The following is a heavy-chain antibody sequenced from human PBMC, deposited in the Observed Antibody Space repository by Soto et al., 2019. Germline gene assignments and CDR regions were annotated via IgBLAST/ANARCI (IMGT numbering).Heavy chain of an antibody. J-gene: IGHJ6*02. V-gene: IGHV3-30-3*01. Sequence: GGSLRLSCAASGFTFSSYAMHWVRQAPGKGLEWVAVISYDGSNKYYADSVKGRFTISRDNSKNTLYLQMNSLRAEDTAVYYCARDFTMVRGSSYYYYYGMDVWGQGTTVTVSS. CDR1: GFTFSSYA. CDR2: ISYDGSNK. CDR3: ARDFTMVRGSSYYYYYGMDV. D-gene: IGHD3-10*01.